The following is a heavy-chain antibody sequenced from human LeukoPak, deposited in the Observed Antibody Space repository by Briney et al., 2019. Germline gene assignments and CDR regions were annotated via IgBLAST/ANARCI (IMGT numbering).Heavy chain of an antibody. V-gene: IGHV1-69*04. CDR1: GGTFSSYA. Sequence: ASGKVSCKASGGTFSSYAISWVRQAPGQGLEWMGRIIPILGIANYAQKFQGRVTITADKSTSTAYMELSSLRSEDTAVYYCARDEYCGADCQRANWGQGTLVTVSS. CDR2: IIPILGIA. CDR3: ARDEYCGADCQRAN. D-gene: IGHD2-21*02. J-gene: IGHJ4*02.